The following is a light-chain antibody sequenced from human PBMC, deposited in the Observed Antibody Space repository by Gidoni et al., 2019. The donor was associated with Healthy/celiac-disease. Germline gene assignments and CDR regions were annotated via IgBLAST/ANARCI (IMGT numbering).Light chain of an antibody. CDR1: QIISSW. CDR3: QQYNSYST. V-gene: IGKV1-5*01. CDR2: DAS. J-gene: IGKJ1*01. Sequence: DIQMTQSPSTLSASVGDRVTITCRASQIISSWLAWYQQKPGQAPKLLIYDASSLESGVPSRFSGSGSGTEFTLTISSLQPDDFATYYCQQYNSYSTFGQGTKVEIK.